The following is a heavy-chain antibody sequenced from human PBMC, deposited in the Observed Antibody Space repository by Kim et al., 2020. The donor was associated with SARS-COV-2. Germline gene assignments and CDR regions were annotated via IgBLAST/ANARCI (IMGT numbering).Heavy chain of an antibody. CDR3: ARCRRSGLYYIDF. CDR1: GDSISTSSDY. V-gene: IGHV4-39*01. Sequence: SETLSLTCTVSGDSISTSSDYWGWIRQPPGKGLEWIGSVYSSGSTYYNPSLKSRVTVSVDKSKSQFSLRLTSVTATDTAVYYCARCRRSGLYYIDFWGQGTQVTVSS. D-gene: IGHD6-19*01. CDR2: VYSSGST. J-gene: IGHJ4*02.